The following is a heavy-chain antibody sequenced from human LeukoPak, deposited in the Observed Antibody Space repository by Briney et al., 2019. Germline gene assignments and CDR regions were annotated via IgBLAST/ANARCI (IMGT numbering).Heavy chain of an antibody. D-gene: IGHD7-27*01. CDR2: ITTSDGNT. CDR3: AKDGGLWVSAHWGDS. J-gene: IGHJ4*02. V-gene: IGHV3-23*01. Sequence: PGGSPRLSCAASRFTFSSYGMHWVRQAPGKGLEWVSTITTSDGNTYYADSVKGRFTVSRDNSKNTLFLQMNSLRAEDTAVYYCAKDGGLWVSAHWGDSWGRGTLVTVSS. CDR1: RFTFSSYG.